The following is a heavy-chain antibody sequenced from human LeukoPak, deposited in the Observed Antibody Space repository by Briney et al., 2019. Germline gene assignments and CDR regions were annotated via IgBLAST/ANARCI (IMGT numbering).Heavy chain of an antibody. Sequence: SETLSLTCTVSGGSISSYYWSWIRQPPGKGPEWIGYIYYSGSTNYNPSLKSRVTISVDTSKNQFSLKLSSVTAADTAVYYCARLTRDGYNFLDYWGQGTLVTVSS. J-gene: IGHJ4*02. V-gene: IGHV4-59*01. CDR1: GGSISSYY. CDR3: ARLTRDGYNFLDY. CDR2: IYYSGST. D-gene: IGHD5-24*01.